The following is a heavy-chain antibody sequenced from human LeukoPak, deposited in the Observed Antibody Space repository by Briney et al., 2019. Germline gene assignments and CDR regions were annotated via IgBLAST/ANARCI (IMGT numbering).Heavy chain of an antibody. Sequence: ASETLSLTCTVSGGSINSGDYYWSWIRQPPGKGLELIGYIYSSGFTDYNPSLRSRLAISVDTSKNQFSLRPTSVIAADTAVYYCARHRKVRGVIITEPYYYYYMDVWGKGTTVTVSS. J-gene: IGHJ6*03. CDR1: GGSINSGDYY. D-gene: IGHD3-10*01. CDR3: ARHRKVRGVIITEPYYYYYMDV. V-gene: IGHV4-30-4*01. CDR2: IYSSGFT.